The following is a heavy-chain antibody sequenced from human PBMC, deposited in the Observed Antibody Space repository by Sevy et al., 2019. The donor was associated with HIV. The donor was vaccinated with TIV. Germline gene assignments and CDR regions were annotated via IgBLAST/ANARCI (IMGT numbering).Heavy chain of an antibody. CDR1: GGSFSSYA. CDR3: ARGYYYDPSGDYFPIDY. D-gene: IGHD3-22*01. Sequence: ASVKVSCKASGGSFSSYATTWVRQAPGQGLEWMGGIIPVFGTAAYAQKFQGRLTITADESTSTAYLELSSLRSDDTAGDYCARGYYYDPSGDYFPIDYWGQGTLVTVSS. J-gene: IGHJ4*02. CDR2: IIPVFGTA. V-gene: IGHV1-69*13.